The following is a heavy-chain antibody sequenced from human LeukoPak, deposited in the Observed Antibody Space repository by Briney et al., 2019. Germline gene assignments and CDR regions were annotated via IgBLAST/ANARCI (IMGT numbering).Heavy chain of an antibody. Sequence: GGSLRLSCAASGFTFSSYSMNWVRQAPGKGLEWVSSISSSSSHIYYADSVKGRFTISRDNAKNSLYLQMNSLRAEDTAVYYCAREDSYYYGSGSYPFDYWGQGTLVTVSS. CDR3: AREDSYYYGSGSYPFDY. D-gene: IGHD3-10*01. CDR2: ISSSSSHI. CDR1: GFTFSSYS. V-gene: IGHV3-21*01. J-gene: IGHJ4*02.